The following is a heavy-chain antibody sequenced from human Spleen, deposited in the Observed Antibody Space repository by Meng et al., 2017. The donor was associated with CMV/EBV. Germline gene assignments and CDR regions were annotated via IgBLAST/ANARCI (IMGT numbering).Heavy chain of an antibody. V-gene: IGHV3-74*01. CDR2: INADGRII. CDR3: ARDFFNATYSSPGDDFDY. D-gene: IGHD5-18*01. J-gene: IGHJ4*02. CDR1: FTFSRSW. Sequence: FTFSRSWMHWVRQAPGKGLVWVARINADGRIINCADSVKGRFTISRDDVKSTLFLQMNSLRAEDTAVYYCARDFFNATYSSPGDDFDYWGQGTLVTVSS.